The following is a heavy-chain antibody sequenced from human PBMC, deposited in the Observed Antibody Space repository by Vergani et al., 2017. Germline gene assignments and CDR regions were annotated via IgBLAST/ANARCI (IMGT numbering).Heavy chain of an antibody. CDR2: IYTSGST. J-gene: IGHJ4*02. V-gene: IGHV4-61*02. Sequence: QVQLQESGPGLVKPSQTLSLTCTVSGGSISSGSYYWSWIRQPAGKGLEWIGRIYTSGSTNYNPSLKSRVTISVDTSKNQFSLKLSSVTAADTAVYYCARGLVTTNFDYWGQGTLVTVSS. CDR1: GGSISSGSYY. D-gene: IGHD3-9*01. CDR3: ARGLVTTNFDY.